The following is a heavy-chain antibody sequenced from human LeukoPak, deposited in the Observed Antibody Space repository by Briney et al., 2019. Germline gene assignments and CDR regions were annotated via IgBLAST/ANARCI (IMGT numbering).Heavy chain of an antibody. CDR2: IYYSGST. CDR1: GGSISSYY. Sequence: PSETLSLTCTVSGGSISSYYWSWIRQPPGKGLGWIGYIYYSGSTNYNPSLKSRVTISVDTSKNQFSLKLSSVTAADTAVYYCARASRTQFDPWGQGTLVTVSS. CDR3: ARASRTQFDP. V-gene: IGHV4-59*01. J-gene: IGHJ5*02. D-gene: IGHD2-2*01.